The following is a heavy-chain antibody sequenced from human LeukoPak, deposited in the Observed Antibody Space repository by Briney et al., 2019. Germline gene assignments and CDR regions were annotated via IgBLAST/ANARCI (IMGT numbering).Heavy chain of an antibody. V-gene: IGHV4-39*01. CDR1: GGSIISNIYY. CDR3: ARLRKERFGELFSRLTSTPRYYFDY. D-gene: IGHD3-10*01. CDR2: NSGNT. Sequence: SETLSLTCTVSGGSIISNIYYWGWIRQPPGKWLEWIVRNSGNTYYNPSLQSRVTISVDTSKNQFSLKLSSLTAADTAVYYCARLRKERFGELFSRLTSTPRYYFDYWGQGTQVTVSS. J-gene: IGHJ4*02.